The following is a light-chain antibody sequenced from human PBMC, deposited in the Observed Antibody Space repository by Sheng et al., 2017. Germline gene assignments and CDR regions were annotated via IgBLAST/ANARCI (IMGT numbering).Light chain of an antibody. J-gene: IGKJ4*01. V-gene: IGKV1-39*01. Sequence: DIQMTQSPSSLPASVGDRVTITCRASQTISIYLNWYQQIPGKAPKLLIYAGSSLQSGVPSRFSGSGSGTDFTLTISSLQPEDFATYYCQQSYSTPLTFGGGTKVEIK. CDR2: AGS. CDR3: QQSYSTPLT. CDR1: QTISIY.